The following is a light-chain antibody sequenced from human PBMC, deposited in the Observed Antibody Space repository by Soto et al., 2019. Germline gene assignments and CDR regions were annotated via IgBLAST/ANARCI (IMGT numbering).Light chain of an antibody. CDR2: GAS. CDR1: QSVSSSY. V-gene: IGKV3-20*01. J-gene: IGKJ1*01. Sequence: EIVFTQSPGTPSLSPGERATLSCRASQSVSSSYLAWYQQKPGQAPRLLIYGASSRATGIPDRFSGSGSGTDFTLTISRLEPEDFAVYYCQQYGSQGTFGQGTKV. CDR3: QQYGSQGT.